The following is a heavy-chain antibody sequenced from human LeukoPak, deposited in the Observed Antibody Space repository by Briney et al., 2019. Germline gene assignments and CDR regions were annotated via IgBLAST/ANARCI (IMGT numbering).Heavy chain of an antibody. J-gene: IGHJ4*02. CDR1: GFTFSSYA. Sequence: GGSLRLSCAASGFTFSSYAMSWVRQAPGKGLEWVSAISGSGGSTYYADSVKGRFTISRDNSKNTLYLQMNSLRAEDTAVYYCAKGIVVVPAASLPLDYWGQGTLVTVSS. D-gene: IGHD2-2*01. CDR3: AKGIVVVPAASLPLDY. CDR2: ISGSGGST. V-gene: IGHV3-23*01.